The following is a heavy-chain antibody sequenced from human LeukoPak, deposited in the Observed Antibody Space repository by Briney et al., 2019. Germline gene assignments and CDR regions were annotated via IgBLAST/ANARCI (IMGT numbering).Heavy chain of an antibody. CDR1: DYSISSHYY. CDR3: ARAGTSDYDFDY. Sequence: PSETLSLTCTVSDYSISSHYYWGWIRPPPGKGLEWIGSIYHSGSTYYSPSPKSRVTISVDTSKNQFSLKLNSVTAADTAVYYCARAGTSDYDFDYWGQGTLVTVSS. J-gene: IGHJ4*02. CDR2: IYHSGST. D-gene: IGHD4-17*01. V-gene: IGHV4-38-2*02.